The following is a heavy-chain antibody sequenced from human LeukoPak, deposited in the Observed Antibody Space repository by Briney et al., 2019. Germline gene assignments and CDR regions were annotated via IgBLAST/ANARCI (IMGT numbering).Heavy chain of an antibody. CDR1: GXSFSGSA. Sequence: GGSLKLSCAASGXSFSGSAMHWVRQASGKGLEWVGRIRSKAKSYATEYAASVKGRFSISRDDSKNTAFLQMDSLKTEDTAVYYCVAYSISGGYVYWGQGTLVTVSS. V-gene: IGHV3-73*01. D-gene: IGHD5-12*01. CDR2: IRSKAKSYAT. CDR3: VAYSISGGYVY. J-gene: IGHJ4*02.